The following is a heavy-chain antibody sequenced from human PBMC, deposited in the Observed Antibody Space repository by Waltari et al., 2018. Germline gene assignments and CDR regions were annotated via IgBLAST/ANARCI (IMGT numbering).Heavy chain of an antibody. J-gene: IGHJ6*03. Sequence: QVQLQQWGAGLLKPSETLSLTCAVYGGSFSGYYWSWIRQPPGKGLEWIGERNHSGSTNYNPSLKGLFTISVDTSKNQFSLKLSSVTAADTAVYYCARIGGYCSSTSCYLKYYYMDVWGKGTTVTVSS. D-gene: IGHD2-2*01. CDR3: ARIGGYCSSTSCYLKYYYMDV. CDR1: GGSFSGYY. V-gene: IGHV4-34*01. CDR2: RNHSGST.